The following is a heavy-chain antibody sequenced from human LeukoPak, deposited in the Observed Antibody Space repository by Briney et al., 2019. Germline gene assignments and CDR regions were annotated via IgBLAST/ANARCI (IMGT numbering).Heavy chain of an antibody. CDR1: GFTFGDYA. V-gene: IGHV3-49*03. J-gene: IGHJ6*04. D-gene: IGHD4-17*01. CDR2: IRSKAYGGTT. CDR3: TRIMTTVTPVPDV. Sequence: GGSLRLSCTASGFTFGDYAMSWFRQPPGKGLEWVGFIRSKAYGGTTEYAASVKGRFTISRDDSKSIAYLQMNSLKTEDTAVYYCTRIMTTVTPVPDVWGKGTTVTVSS.